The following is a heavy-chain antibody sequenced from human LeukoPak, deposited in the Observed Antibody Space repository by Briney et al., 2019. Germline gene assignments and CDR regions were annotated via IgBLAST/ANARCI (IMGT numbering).Heavy chain of an antibody. CDR1: GGSFSGYY. CDR3: ARIAAVTTGNYYYYYMDV. CDR2: INHSGST. V-gene: IGHV4-34*01. D-gene: IGHD4-17*01. J-gene: IGHJ6*03. Sequence: SETLSLTCAVYGGSFSGYYWSWIRQPPGKGLEWIGEINHSGSTNYNPSLKSRVTISVDTSKNQFSLKLSPVTAADTAVYYCARIAAVTTGNYYYYYMDVWGKGTTVTVSS.